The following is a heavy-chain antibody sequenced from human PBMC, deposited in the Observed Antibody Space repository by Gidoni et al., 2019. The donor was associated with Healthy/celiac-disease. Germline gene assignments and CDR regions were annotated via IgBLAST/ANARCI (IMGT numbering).Heavy chain of an antibody. J-gene: IGHJ4*02. Sequence: QVQLQESGPGLVKPSQTLSLTCTVSGGSISSGSYYWSWIRQPAGKGLEWIGRIYTSGSTNYNPSLKSRVTISVDTSKNQFSLKLSSVTAADTAVYYCARGRVLDTETWGQGTLVTVSS. V-gene: IGHV4-61*02. CDR1: GGSISSGSYY. CDR3: ARGRVLDTET. D-gene: IGHD5-18*01. CDR2: IYTSGST.